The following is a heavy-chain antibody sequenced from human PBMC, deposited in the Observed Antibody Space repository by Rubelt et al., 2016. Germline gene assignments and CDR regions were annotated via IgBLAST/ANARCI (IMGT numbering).Heavy chain of an antibody. CDR1: GFSLSTSGMC. V-gene: IGHV2-70*01. J-gene: IGHJ4*02. D-gene: IGHD5-18*01. CDR3: ALCRSYGVELDY. Sequence: QVTLRESGPALVKPTQTLTLTCTFPGFSLSTSGMCVSWIRQPPGKALEWLALIDWDDDKYYSTSLKTRLTISKDTPQNQVLRTMTNMDPGDTATYYCALCRSYGVELDYWGQGTLVTVSS. CDR2: IDWDDDK.